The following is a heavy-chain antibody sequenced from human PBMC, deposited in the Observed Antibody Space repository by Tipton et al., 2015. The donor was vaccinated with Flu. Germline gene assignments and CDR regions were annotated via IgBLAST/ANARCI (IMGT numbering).Heavy chain of an antibody. V-gene: IGHV5-51*03. CDR2: IYPGDSDT. Sequence: QLVQSGADVKKPGESLKISCKGSGYIFTNYWIGWVRQMPGKGLEWMGMIYPGDSDTRYGTSSQGQVTMSVDNSISTVYRQWSSLETSDTDVYYCVRPATAYNSDDYWGQGILVTVSS. D-gene: IGHD6-25*01. CDR3: VRPATAYNSDDY. J-gene: IGHJ4*02. CDR1: GYIFTNYW.